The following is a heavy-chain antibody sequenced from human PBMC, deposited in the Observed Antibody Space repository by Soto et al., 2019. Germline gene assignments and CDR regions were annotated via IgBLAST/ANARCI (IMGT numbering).Heavy chain of an antibody. CDR1: GGTFSSYA. CDR3: ARETNYYDSSGYEFDY. D-gene: IGHD3-22*01. J-gene: IGHJ4*02. V-gene: IGHV1-69*13. CDR2: IIPIFGTA. Sequence: ASVKVSCKASGGTFSSYAISWVRQAPGQGLEWMGGIIPIFGTANYAQKFQGRVTITADESTSTAYMELSSLRSEDTAVYYCARETNYYDSSGYEFDYWGQGTLVTVSS.